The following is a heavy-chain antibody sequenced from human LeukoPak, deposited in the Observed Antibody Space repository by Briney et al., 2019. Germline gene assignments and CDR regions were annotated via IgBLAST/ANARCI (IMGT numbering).Heavy chain of an antibody. V-gene: IGHV3-43*01. Sequence: GGSLRLSCAASGFSFDDYTLHWVRQAPGKGLEWVSLITRDGGSTFYADSVKGRFTISRDKSKNSLYLQMHSLRTEDTALYYCATERLKYFDYWGQGTLATVSS. CDR3: ATERLKYFDY. CDR1: GFSFDDYT. J-gene: IGHJ4*02. CDR2: ITRDGGST.